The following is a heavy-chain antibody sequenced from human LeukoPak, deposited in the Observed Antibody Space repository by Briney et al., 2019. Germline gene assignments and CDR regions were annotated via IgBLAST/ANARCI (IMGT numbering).Heavy chain of an antibody. CDR3: ARGVAYYYDSSGSPDFDY. CDR1: GGSISSGGYY. Sequence: SETLSLTCTVSGGSISSGGYYWSWIRQHPGKGLEWIGYIYYSGSTNYNPSLKSRVTISVDTSKNQFSLKLSSVTAADTAVYYCARGVAYYYDSSGSPDFDYWGQGTLVTVSS. CDR2: IYYSGST. V-gene: IGHV4-61*08. J-gene: IGHJ4*02. D-gene: IGHD3-22*01.